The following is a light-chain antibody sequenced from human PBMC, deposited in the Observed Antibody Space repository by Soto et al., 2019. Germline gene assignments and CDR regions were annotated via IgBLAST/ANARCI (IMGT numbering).Light chain of an antibody. Sequence: QSALTQPASVSGSPGQSITISCTVTGSDVRTYNLVSWYQQHPGKVPKLIIYEVSNRPSGVSNRFSGSKSGNTASLTISGLQAEDEADYYCSSYTSSSTRVFGGGTKLTVL. CDR3: SSYTSSSTRV. CDR2: EVS. CDR1: GSDVRTYNL. V-gene: IGLV2-14*02. J-gene: IGLJ3*02.